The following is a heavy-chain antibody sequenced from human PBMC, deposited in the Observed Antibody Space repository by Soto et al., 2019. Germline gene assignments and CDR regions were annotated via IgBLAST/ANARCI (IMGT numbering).Heavy chain of an antibody. CDR1: GFTFDDYS. V-gene: IGHV3-43*01. CDR3: AKEKNRVFDY. Sequence: EVHLVVSGGLVVRPGGSLRLSCAASGFTFDDYSMHWVRQPPGKGLEWVSLITWDGGSTFYSDSVKGRFTISRDNSKNSLVLQMNSLTTEDTGLYYCAKEKNRVFDYWGQGTLVTVSS. CDR2: ITWDGGST. J-gene: IGHJ4*02.